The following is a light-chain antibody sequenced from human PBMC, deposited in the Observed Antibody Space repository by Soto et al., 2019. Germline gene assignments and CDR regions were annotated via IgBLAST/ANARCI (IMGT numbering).Light chain of an antibody. Sequence: QSVLTQPPSVSGAPGQRVTISCTGSSSNIGAGYDVHWYQQLPGTAPKLLIYGNSNRPSGVPDRFSGSKSGTSASLAITGLLAEDEADYYCQPYDSSLSGPGVFGGGTKLTVL. V-gene: IGLV1-40*01. CDR1: SSNIGAGYD. CDR2: GNS. CDR3: QPYDSSLSGPGV. J-gene: IGLJ3*02.